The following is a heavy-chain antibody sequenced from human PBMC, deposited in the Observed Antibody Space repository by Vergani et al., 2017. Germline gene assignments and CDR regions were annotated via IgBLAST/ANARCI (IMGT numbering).Heavy chain of an antibody. CDR3: ARDSWTSELRGVYWFDT. CDR2: VFHLGTV. CDR1: GVSITRGNY. V-gene: IGHV4-38-2*02. Sequence: QVQLQESGPGLLKTSETLSLTCNVSGVSITRGNYWGWVRQSPGTGLEWIASVFHLGTVYYNPSLRSRVTLSVDTSKNKLSLRMTSVTAADTAVYYCARDSWTSELRGVYWFDTWGQGTLVSVSS. J-gene: IGHJ5*02. D-gene: IGHD3-10*01.